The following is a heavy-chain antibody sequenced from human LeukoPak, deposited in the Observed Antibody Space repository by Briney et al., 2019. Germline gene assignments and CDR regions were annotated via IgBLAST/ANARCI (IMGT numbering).Heavy chain of an antibody. Sequence: GGSLRLSCAASGFTFSSYAMHWVRQAPGKGLEWVAVISYDGSNKYYADSVKGRFTISRDNSKNTLYLQMNSLRAEDTAVYYCARDPIVVGMKTHAFDIWGQGTMVTVSS. CDR3: ARDPIVVGMKTHAFDI. D-gene: IGHD2-21*01. CDR2: ISYDGSNK. CDR1: GFTFSSYA. J-gene: IGHJ3*02. V-gene: IGHV3-30-3*01.